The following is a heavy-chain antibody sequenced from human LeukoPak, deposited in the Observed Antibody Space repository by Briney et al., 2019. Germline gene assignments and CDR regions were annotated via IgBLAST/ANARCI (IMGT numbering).Heavy chain of an antibody. CDR3: AKGYRYQDY. Sequence: GGSLRLSCAASGFTFSSYAMSWVRQAPGKGLEWVSTISGSGDTTYYADSVKGRFTISRDKSKNTLYLQMSSLRDEDTAVYYCAKGYRYQDYWGQGTLVTVSS. J-gene: IGHJ4*02. D-gene: IGHD3-16*02. CDR1: GFTFSSYA. V-gene: IGHV3-23*01. CDR2: ISGSGDTT.